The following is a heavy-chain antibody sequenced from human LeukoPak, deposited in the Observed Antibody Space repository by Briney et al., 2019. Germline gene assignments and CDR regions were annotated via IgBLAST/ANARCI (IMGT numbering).Heavy chain of an antibody. CDR1: GFTFSSYS. CDR3: ARDNSMTYYDILTGALDAFDI. CDR2: ISSSSSYI. D-gene: IGHD3-9*01. V-gene: IGHV3-21*01. J-gene: IGHJ3*02. Sequence: GGSLRLSCAASGFTFSSYSMNWVRQAPGKGLEWVSSISSSSSYIYYADSVKGRFTISRDNAKNSLYLQMNSLRAEDTAVYYCARDNSMTYYDILTGALDAFDIWGQGTMVTVSS.